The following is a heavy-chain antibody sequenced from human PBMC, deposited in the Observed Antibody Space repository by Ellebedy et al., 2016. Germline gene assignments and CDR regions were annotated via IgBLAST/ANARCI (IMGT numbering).Heavy chain of an antibody. Sequence: GESLKISCAASGFRVTTNDMSWVRQAPGRGLELVSLMYAGGSEYYADSVKRRFAITRDTSMNRLYLHMSVLEGGDTTLYYCVTRLNGAFDFWGQGTMVSVSS. CDR3: VTRLNGAFDF. J-gene: IGHJ3*01. CDR1: GFRVTTND. CDR2: MYAGGSE. V-gene: IGHV3-53*01.